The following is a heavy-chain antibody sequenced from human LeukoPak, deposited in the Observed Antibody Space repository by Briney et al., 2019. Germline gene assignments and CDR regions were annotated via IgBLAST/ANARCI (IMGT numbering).Heavy chain of an antibody. J-gene: IGHJ4*02. Sequence: SGTLSLTCAVSGGSINSSNWWTWVRQTPGKGLEWIGEIYHSGSTSYNPSLKSRVSISVDTSKNQFSLKLTSVTAADTAVYYCARDRGPDCSGGSCWDYWGQGSLVTVSS. CDR3: ARDRGPDCSGGSCWDY. CDR2: IYHSGST. D-gene: IGHD2-15*01. CDR1: GGSINSSNW. V-gene: IGHV4-4*02.